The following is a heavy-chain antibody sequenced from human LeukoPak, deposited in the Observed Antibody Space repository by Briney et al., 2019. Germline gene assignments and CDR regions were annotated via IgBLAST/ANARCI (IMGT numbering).Heavy chain of an antibody. D-gene: IGHD5/OR15-5a*01. CDR3: ARGDSTNQDGDYYGLDV. Sequence: SETLSLTCTVSGGSISGYYWSWIRRSAGKGLEWIGRIYSSGSTNYNPSLKSRATMSVDTSKNHFSLNLSSVTAADTAVYYCARGDSTNQDGDYYGLDVWGQGTTVTVSS. CDR2: IYSSGST. V-gene: IGHV4-4*07. J-gene: IGHJ6*02. CDR1: GGSISGYY.